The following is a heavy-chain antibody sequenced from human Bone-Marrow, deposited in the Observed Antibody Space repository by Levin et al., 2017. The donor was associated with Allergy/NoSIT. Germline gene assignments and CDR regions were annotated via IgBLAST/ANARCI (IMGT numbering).Heavy chain of an antibody. D-gene: IGHD3-3*01. CDR1: GGSFRDYY. Sequence: SETLSLTCSVSGGSFRDYYWSWIRQAPGKRLEWIGEINHSGSANYSPSLKSRVTMSVDTSKNQSSLNLMSVTAADTGVYYCARVKRSGYYVYQYHGQGVWGPGTTVTVSS. V-gene: IGHV4-34*01. CDR2: INHSGSA. J-gene: IGHJ6*02. CDR3: ARVKRSGYYVYQYHGQGV.